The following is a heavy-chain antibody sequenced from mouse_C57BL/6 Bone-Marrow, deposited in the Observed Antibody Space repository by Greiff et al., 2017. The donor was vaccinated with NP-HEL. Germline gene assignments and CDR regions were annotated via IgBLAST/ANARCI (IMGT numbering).Heavy chain of an antibody. V-gene: IGHV5-12*01. CDR2: ISNGGGST. Sequence: EVMLVESGGGLVQPGGSLKLSCAASGFTFSDYYMYWVRQTPEKRLEWVAYISNGGGSTYYPDTVKGRFTISRDNAKNTLYLQMSRLKSEDTAMYYCARHPTYWGQGTSVTVSS. J-gene: IGHJ4*01. CDR1: GFTFSDYY. CDR3: ARHPTY.